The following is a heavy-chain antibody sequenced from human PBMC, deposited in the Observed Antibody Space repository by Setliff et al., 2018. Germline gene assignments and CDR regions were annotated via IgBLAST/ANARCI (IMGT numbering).Heavy chain of an antibody. CDR3: SRFGLYYVAVYGGGDYYYYGMDV. CDR2: ISGYNGNT. V-gene: IGHV1-18*01. Sequence: ASVKVSCKASGYTFTSYGFSWVRQAPGQGLEWMGWISGYNGNTNYAQKVQGRVTMTTDTSTGTIYMELRSLRADDTAVYYCSRFGLYYVAVYGGGDYYYYGMDVWGQGTTVTVSS. D-gene: IGHD2-15*01. CDR1: GYTFTSYG. J-gene: IGHJ6*02.